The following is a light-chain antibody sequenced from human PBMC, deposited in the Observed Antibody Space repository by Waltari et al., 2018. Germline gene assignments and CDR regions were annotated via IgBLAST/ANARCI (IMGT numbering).Light chain of an antibody. CDR1: QSISSW. CDR3: RQYHIEPVA. CDR2: KAS. J-gene: IGKJ5*01. V-gene: IGKV1-5*03. Sequence: DIQMTQSPSTLSASVGDRVTITGRASQSISSWLDWYQQKPGKAPKLLIYKASSLESGVPSSFSDSSSRTEFSLASNSLQPDDLATSGFRQYHIEPVAFRQGTRREV.